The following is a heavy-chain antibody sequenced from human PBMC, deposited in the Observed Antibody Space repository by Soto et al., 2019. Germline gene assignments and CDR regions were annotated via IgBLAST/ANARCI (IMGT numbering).Heavy chain of an antibody. V-gene: IGHV3-23*01. CDR3: AKGRPAVADTTGGYYFDY. Sequence: EVQLLESGGGLVQPGGSLRLSCAASGFTFSSYAMSWVRQAPGKGLEWVSAISGSGGSTYYADSVKGRFTISRDNSKNTLDLQMNSVRAEDTAVYYCAKGRPAVADTTGGYYFDYWGQGALVT. J-gene: IGHJ4*02. CDR1: GFTFSSYA. D-gene: IGHD6-19*01. CDR2: ISGSGGST.